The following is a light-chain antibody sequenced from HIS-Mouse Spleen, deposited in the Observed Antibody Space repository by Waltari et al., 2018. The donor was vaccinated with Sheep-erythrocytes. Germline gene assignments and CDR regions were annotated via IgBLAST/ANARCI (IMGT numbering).Light chain of an antibody. J-gene: IGLJ1*01. CDR1: RSHIRNNY. Sequence: QSVLTQPPSASGTPGPRVTISCSGSRSHIRNNYVYWYQPLPGTAPKLLLYRNNQRPSGVPDRFSGSKSGTSASLAISGLRSEDEADYYCCSYAGSYNHVFATGTKVTVL. V-gene: IGLV1-47*01. CDR3: CSYAGSYNHV. CDR2: RNN.